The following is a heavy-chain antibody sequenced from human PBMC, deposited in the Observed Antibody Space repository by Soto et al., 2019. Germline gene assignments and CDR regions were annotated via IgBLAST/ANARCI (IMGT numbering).Heavy chain of an antibody. CDR1: GFTFSNSS. CDR3: ARYPGGYQTDY. D-gene: IGHD5-12*01. J-gene: IGHJ4*02. CDR2: ISSSSSYI. Sequence: PVGSLRLSPAASGFTFSNSSINWVRQAPGKGRERVSSISSSSSYIYCADSVKGRFTISRDNAKNTLYLQMNSLRAEDTAVYYCARYPGGYQTDYWGQGTLATVSS. V-gene: IGHV3-21*01.